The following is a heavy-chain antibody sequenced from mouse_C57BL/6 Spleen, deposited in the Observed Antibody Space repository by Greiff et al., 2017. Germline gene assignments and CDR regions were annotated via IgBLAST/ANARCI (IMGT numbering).Heavy chain of an antibody. D-gene: IGHD2-5*01. CDR3: ARQEDYSNYFDY. J-gene: IGHJ2*01. V-gene: IGHV5-6*01. Sequence: EVQGVESGGDLVKPGGSLKLSCAASGFTFSSYGMSWVRQTPDKRLAWVATISSGGSYTYYPDSVKGRFTISRDNAKNTLYLQMSSLKSEDTAMYYCARQEDYSNYFDYWGQGTTLTVSS. CDR1: GFTFSSYG. CDR2: ISSGGSYT.